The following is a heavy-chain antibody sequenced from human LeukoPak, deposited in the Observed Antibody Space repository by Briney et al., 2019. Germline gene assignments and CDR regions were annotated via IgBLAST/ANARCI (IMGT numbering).Heavy chain of an antibody. V-gene: IGHV1-2*04. Sequence: ASVKVSCKASGYTFTGYYMHWVRQAPGQGLEWMGWINPNSGGTNYAQKFQGWVTMTRDTSISTAYMELSRLKSDDTAVYYCARDRPPDSGWSYSVNWFDPWGQGTLVTVSS. D-gene: IGHD6-19*01. CDR2: INPNSGGT. CDR3: ARDRPPDSGWSYSVNWFDP. J-gene: IGHJ5*02. CDR1: GYTFTGYY.